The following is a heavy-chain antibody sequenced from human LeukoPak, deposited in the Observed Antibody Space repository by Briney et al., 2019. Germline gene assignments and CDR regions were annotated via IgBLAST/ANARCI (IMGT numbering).Heavy chain of an antibody. J-gene: IGHJ4*02. D-gene: IGHD6-13*01. V-gene: IGHV3-23*01. CDR3: AKSRGYSNTSPFDY. Sequence: GGSLRLSCTASGFTFGDYAMSWVRQAPAKGLEWVSGISGSGGNTYYADSVKGRFTISRDNSRNTLYLQMNSLTADDTAVYYCAKSRGYSNTSPFDYWGQGTLVAVSS. CDR2: ISGSGGNT. CDR1: GFTFGDYA.